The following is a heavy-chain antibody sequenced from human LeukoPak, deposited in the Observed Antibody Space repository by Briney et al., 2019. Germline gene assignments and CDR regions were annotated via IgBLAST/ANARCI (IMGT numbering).Heavy chain of an antibody. V-gene: IGHV7-4-1*02. J-gene: IGHJ5*02. CDR3: AREMYYDYVWGRRNWFDP. Sequence: ASVKVSCKASGYTFTSYAMNWVRQAPGQGLEWMGWINTNTGNPTYAQGFTGRFVFSLDTSVSTAYLQISSLKAEDTAVYYCAREMYYDYVWGRRNWFDPWGQGTLVTVSS. CDR1: GYTFTSYA. D-gene: IGHD3-16*01. CDR2: INTNTGNP.